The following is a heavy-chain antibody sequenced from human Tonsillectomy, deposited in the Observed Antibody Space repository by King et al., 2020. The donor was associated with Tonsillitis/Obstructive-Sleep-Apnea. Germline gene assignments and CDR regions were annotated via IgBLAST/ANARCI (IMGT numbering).Heavy chain of an antibody. Sequence: VQLQESGPGLVKPSETLSLTCTVSGGSISSYYWSWIRQPPGKGLEWIGYIYYSGSTNYNPSLKSRVTISVETSKNQFSLKLISVTAADTAVYFCARVGYCISTSCYNAFDIWGQGTMVTVSS. CDR2: IYYSGST. V-gene: IGHV4-59*01. CDR1: GGSISSYY. D-gene: IGHD2-2*02. CDR3: ARVGYCISTSCYNAFDI. J-gene: IGHJ3*02.